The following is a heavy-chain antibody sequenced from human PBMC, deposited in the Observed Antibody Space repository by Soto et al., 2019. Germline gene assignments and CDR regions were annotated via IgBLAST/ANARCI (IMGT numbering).Heavy chain of an antibody. J-gene: IGHJ4*02. Sequence: SETLSLTCAVYGGSFSDHYWSWIRQPPGKGLEWIGEISHSGNTNYDPSLKSRVTISVDTSKNQFSLKLSSMTAADTAVYYCATSVRGVLDYWGPGTLVTVSS. D-gene: IGHD3-10*02. CDR1: GGSFSDHY. V-gene: IGHV4-34*01. CDR2: ISHSGNT. CDR3: ATSVRGVLDY.